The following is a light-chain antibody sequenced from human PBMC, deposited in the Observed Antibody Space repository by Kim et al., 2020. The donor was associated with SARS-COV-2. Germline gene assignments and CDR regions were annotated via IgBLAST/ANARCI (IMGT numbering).Light chain of an antibody. CDR2: AAS. CDR1: QSVTNNF. Sequence: EIVLTQSPDTLSLSPGERATLSYRASQSVTNNFLGWYQQKPGQAPRLLMYAASRRATGIEDRFSGSGSGTDFTLTISRLEPEDFAVYYCHQYASSLQTFGQGTKVDIK. V-gene: IGKV3-20*01. CDR3: HQYASSLQT. J-gene: IGKJ1*01.